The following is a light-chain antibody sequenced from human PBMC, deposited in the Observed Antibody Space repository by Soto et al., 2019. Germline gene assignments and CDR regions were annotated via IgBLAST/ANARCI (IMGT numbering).Light chain of an antibody. CDR2: KAS. CDR3: QHYNSYSEA. Sequence: EIQMTKSPSTLSGSVGDRVTITCRASQTISSWLAWYQQKPGRAPKLLIYKASTLKSGVPSRFSGSGSGTEFTLTISSLQPDDFATYYCQHYNSYSEAFGQGTKLDIK. V-gene: IGKV1-5*03. J-gene: IGKJ1*01. CDR1: QTISSW.